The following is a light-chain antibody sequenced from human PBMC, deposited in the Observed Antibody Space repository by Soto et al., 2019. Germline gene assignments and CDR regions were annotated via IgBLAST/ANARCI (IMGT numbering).Light chain of an antibody. CDR2: GAS. CDR1: QSVSSY. J-gene: IGKJ3*01. CDR3: QRHSNWPRT. Sequence: EIVLTQSPATLSLSPGERATLSCRASQSVSSYLVWYQQKAGQAPRLLIYGASNRATGIPARFSGSGSGTDFILTISSLEPEDFAVYYCQRHSNWPRTFGPGTKVDVK. V-gene: IGKV3-11*01.